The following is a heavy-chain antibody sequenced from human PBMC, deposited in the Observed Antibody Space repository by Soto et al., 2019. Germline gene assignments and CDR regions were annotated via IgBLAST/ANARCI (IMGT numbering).Heavy chain of an antibody. CDR2: INHSGST. Sequence: SETLSLTCVVYGGSLSGVYWTWIRQPPGKGLEWIGEINHSGSTNYSPSLEGRVTISLDTSNNQFSLKLSSVTAADTAVYYCARGPGYSYGYWVYYYYYGMDVWGQGTTGTVSS. CDR3: ARGPGYSYGYWVYYYYYGMDV. V-gene: IGHV4-34*01. J-gene: IGHJ6*02. CDR1: GGSLSGVY. D-gene: IGHD5-18*01.